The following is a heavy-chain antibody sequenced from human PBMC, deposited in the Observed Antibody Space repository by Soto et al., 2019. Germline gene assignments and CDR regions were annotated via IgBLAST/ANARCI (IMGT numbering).Heavy chain of an antibody. CDR1: GFTFSSQA. CDR3: AKDPSSSWSHNWFDP. J-gene: IGHJ5*02. Sequence: PGGSLRLSCVASGFTFSSQAMSWVRQIPEKGLEWVSAISGSGESTYYADSVKGRFTISRDNSKNTMYLQMNSLRADDTAVYYCAKDPSSSWSHNWFDPWGQGTLVTVSS. V-gene: IGHV3-23*01. D-gene: IGHD6-13*01. CDR2: ISGSGEST.